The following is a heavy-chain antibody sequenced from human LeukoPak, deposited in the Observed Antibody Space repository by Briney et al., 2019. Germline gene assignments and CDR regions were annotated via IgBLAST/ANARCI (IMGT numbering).Heavy chain of an antibody. Sequence: ASVKVSCKASGYTFTSYCISWVRQAPGQGLEWMGWISAYNGNTNYAQKLQGRVTMTTDTSTSTAYMELRSLRSDDTAVYYCARDWRGHDILTGSNWFDPWGQGTLVTVSS. V-gene: IGHV1-18*01. CDR1: GYTFTSYC. CDR2: ISAYNGNT. D-gene: IGHD3-9*01. J-gene: IGHJ5*02. CDR3: ARDWRGHDILTGSNWFDP.